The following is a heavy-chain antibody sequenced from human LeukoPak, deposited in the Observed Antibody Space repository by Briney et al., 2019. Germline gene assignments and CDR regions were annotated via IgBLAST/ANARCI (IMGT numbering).Heavy chain of an antibody. CDR2: ISYDGSNK. CDR1: GFTFSSYA. Sequence: GGSLRLSCAASGFTFSSYAMHWVRQAPGKGLEWVAVISYDGSNKYYADSVKGRFTISRDNSKNTLYLQMNSLRAEDTAVYYCAKVGDSSSSSGSLDYWGQGTLVTVSS. J-gene: IGHJ4*02. D-gene: IGHD6-6*01. V-gene: IGHV3-30-3*01. CDR3: AKVGDSSSSSGSLDY.